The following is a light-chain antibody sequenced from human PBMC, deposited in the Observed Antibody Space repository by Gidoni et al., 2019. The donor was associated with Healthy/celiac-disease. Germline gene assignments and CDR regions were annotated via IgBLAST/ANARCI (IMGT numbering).Light chain of an antibody. CDR2: GAS. V-gene: IGKV3-20*01. CDR1: QSVSSSY. CDR3: QHYGSSSYT. J-gene: IGKJ2*01. Sequence: EIVLTKSPGTLSLSPGERATLSCRASQSVSSSYLAWYQQKPGQAPRLLIYGASSRATGIPDRFSGSWSGTDFTLTISRLEPEDFAVYYCQHYGSSSYTFGQGTKLEIK.